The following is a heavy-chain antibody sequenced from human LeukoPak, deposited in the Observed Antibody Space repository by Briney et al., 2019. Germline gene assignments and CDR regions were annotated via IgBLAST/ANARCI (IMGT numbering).Heavy chain of an antibody. CDR3: GLSGNYYYYYMDV. D-gene: IGHD6-25*01. CDR2: IIPIFGIP. CDR1: GYTFTNHY. Sequence: ASVKVSCKASGYTFTNHYMHWVRQATGQGLEWMGGIIPIFGIPDSAQKFQGRLTITADESTTTAYMELSSLRSDDTAIYYCGLSGNYYYYYMDVWGKGTTVTISS. V-gene: IGHV1-69*13. J-gene: IGHJ6*03.